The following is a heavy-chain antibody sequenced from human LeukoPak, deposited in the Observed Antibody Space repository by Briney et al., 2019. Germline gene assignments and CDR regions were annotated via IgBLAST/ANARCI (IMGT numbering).Heavy chain of an antibody. CDR3: AREILTGYAFDI. V-gene: IGHV3-30-3*01. Sequence: PGGSLRLSCAASGFTFSTYAMHWVRQAPGKGLEWVAFISYDGTNKYCADSVKGRFTISRDNSKNTLYLRMNSLRAEDTALYYCAREILTGYAFDIWGRGTMVTVSS. J-gene: IGHJ3*02. D-gene: IGHD7-27*01. CDR2: ISYDGTNK. CDR1: GFTFSTYA.